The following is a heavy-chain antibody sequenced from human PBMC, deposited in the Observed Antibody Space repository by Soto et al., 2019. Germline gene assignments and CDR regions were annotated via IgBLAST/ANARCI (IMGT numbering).Heavy chain of an antibody. J-gene: IGHJ3*02. CDR3: ARDYYDSSGYFPPYAFDI. CDR1: GYTFTSSG. D-gene: IGHD3-22*01. Sequence: GASVKVSCKASGYTFTSSGISWVRQAPGQGLEWMGWISAYNGNTNYAQKLQGRVTMTTDTSTSTAYMELRTLRSDDTAVYYCARDYYDSSGYFPPYAFDIWGQGTMVTVSS. CDR2: ISAYNGNT. V-gene: IGHV1-18*01.